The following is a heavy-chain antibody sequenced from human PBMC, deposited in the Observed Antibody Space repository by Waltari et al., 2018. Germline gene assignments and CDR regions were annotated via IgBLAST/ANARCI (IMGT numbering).Heavy chain of an antibody. CDR2: IYWADDK. D-gene: IGHD2-2*01. V-gene: IGHV2-5*02. J-gene: IGHJ4*02. CDR1: GFSLSTSGMG. Sequence: QITLKESGPTLVKPTQTLPLTCTFSGFSLSTSGMGVGWIRQPPGKALEWLALIYWADDKRYSPSLNSRLTITQHTSKNQVVLTITNMDSVDTATYYCAHKKYGVPNTFDDCGQGILVTVSA. CDR3: AHKKYGVPNTFDD.